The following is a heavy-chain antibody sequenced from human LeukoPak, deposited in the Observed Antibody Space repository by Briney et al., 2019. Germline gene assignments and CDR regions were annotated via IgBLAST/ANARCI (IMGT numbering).Heavy chain of an antibody. CDR1: GFTFSTCC. J-gene: IGHJ6*02. CDR2: IGSDTSAI. V-gene: IGHV3-48*02. CDR3: ARGGNWKTYYYYGLDV. D-gene: IGHD1-1*01. Sequence: PGGSLRLSCAASGFTFSTCCMSWVRQAPGKGLEWVSYIGSDTSAIYYADSVKGRFTVSRDNAKNSLYLQMNSLRDEDTAVYYCARGGNWKTYYYYGLDVWGQGTTVTVSS.